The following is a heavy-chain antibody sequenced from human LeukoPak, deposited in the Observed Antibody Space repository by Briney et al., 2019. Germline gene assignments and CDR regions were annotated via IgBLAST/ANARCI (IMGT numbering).Heavy chain of an antibody. CDR2: TYAGGST. Sequence: GGSLRLSCAASEFSVSSNYMSWVRQAPGKGLEWVSVTYAGGSTYYADSVKGRFTISRDNSKNTLYMQMNSLGAEDTAVYYCAKDFYDNSGSRYDYWGQGTLVTVSS. D-gene: IGHD3-22*01. CDR1: EFSVSSNY. V-gene: IGHV3-53*01. CDR3: AKDFYDNSGSRYDY. J-gene: IGHJ4*02.